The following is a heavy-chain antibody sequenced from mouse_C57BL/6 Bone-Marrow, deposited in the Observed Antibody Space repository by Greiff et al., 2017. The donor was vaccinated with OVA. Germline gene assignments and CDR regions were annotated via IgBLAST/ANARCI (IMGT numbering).Heavy chain of an antibody. V-gene: IGHV1-80*01. CDR3: ARGIYGRTRGAMYY. J-gene: IGHJ4*01. D-gene: IGHD1-2*01. CDR2: IYPGDGDT. Sequence: VQLQQSGAELVKPGASVKISCKASGYAFSSYWMNWVKQRPGKGLEWIGQIYPGDGDTNYNGKFKGKATLTADKSSSTAYMQLSSLTSEDSAVYFCARGIYGRTRGAMYYWGQGASVTVSS. CDR1: GYAFSSYW.